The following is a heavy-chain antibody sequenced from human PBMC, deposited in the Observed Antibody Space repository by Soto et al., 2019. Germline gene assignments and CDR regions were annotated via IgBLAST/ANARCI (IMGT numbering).Heavy chain of an antibody. J-gene: IGHJ4*02. Sequence: VQLQQWGAGLLKPSETLSLTCAVYGGSFSGYHWNWFRQPPGKGLEWIGEINPSGSINYNPSLKSRVTISVDTSKNQFSLNLSSVTAADTAVYYCATFVGATTVTRGSPWDYWGQGTLVTVSS. V-gene: IGHV4-34*01. CDR2: INPSGSI. CDR1: GGSFSGYH. D-gene: IGHD4-4*01. CDR3: ATFVGATTVTRGSPWDY.